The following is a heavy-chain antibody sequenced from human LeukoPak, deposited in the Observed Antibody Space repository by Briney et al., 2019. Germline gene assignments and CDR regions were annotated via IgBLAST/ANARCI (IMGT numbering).Heavy chain of an antibody. CDR1: GSTFSTSG. CDR2: IRYDGSNT. D-gene: IGHD3-22*01. J-gene: IGHJ4*02. CDR3: AKDQGYYDTSGYQYYFDY. Sequence: GGSLRLSCAASGSTFSTSGMHWVRQAPGKGLEWVAFIRYDGSNTYYADYVKGRFTISRDNSKNTLYLQMNSLRPDDTAVYYCAKDQGYYDTSGYQYYFDYWGQGTLVTVSS. V-gene: IGHV3-30*02.